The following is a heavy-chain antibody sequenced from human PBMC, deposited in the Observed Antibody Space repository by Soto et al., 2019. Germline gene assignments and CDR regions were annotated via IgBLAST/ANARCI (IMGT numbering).Heavy chain of an antibody. CDR2: IYASGNT. CDR3: ARVGRTRATVTTDAFDV. D-gene: IGHD4-17*01. CDR1: GGSISGYY. V-gene: IGHV4-4*07. J-gene: IGHJ3*01. Sequence: QVQLQESGPGLVKPSETLSLTCTVSGGSISGYYWSWIRQPAGKRLEWIGRIYASGNTNKTPSLKSRLTMSVDTSKNQFSLGLNSVTAADTAVYYCARVGRTRATVTTDAFDVWGQGTKVTVSS.